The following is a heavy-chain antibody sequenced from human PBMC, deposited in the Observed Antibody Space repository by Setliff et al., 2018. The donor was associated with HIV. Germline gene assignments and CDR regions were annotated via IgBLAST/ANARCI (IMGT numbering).Heavy chain of an antibody. CDR2: IYYSGST. Sequence: NPSETLSLTCTVSGDSISSHYWNWIRQPPGKALERIGYIYYSGSTNYNPSFKSRVTISVDRSKRQFSLNLSSVTAADTAIYYCTRGPEGVAGGDYWGQGILVTVS. J-gene: IGHJ4*02. CDR3: TRGPEGVAGGDY. D-gene: IGHD3-3*01. CDR1: GDSISSHY. V-gene: IGHV4-59*11.